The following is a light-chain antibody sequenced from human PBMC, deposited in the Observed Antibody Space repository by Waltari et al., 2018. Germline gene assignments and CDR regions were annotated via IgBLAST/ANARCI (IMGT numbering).Light chain of an antibody. CDR1: QGISNY. CDR3: QKYNSL. CDR2: AAS. J-gene: IGKJ3*01. Sequence: DIQMTQSPSSLSASVGDRVTITCRASQGISNYLAWYQQKPGKVPKLLIYAASTLQSGVPSRFSGSGSGTDFTLTISSLQPEDVATYYCQKYNSLFGPGTKVDI. V-gene: IGKV1-27*01.